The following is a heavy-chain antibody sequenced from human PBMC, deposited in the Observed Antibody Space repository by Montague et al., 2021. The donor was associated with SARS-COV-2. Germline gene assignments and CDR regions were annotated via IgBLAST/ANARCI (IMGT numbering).Heavy chain of an antibody. J-gene: IGHJ6*02. CDR2: IIENGTT. D-gene: IGHD4-23*01. CDR1: GGAISYGD. Sequence: SETLSLTCTVSGGAISYGDWSWIRQPPGKGLEWIGTIIENGTTDHNPSLKSRVTVSVDTSQNQFSLRLRSVAAADTALYYCAGGNGRCLDVWGQGTTVTVSS. V-gene: IGHV4-4*09. CDR3: AGGNGRCLDV.